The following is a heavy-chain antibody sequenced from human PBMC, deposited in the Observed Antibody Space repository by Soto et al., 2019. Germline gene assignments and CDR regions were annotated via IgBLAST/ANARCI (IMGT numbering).Heavy chain of an antibody. D-gene: IGHD1-1*01. J-gene: IGHJ4*02. CDR1: GGSTSSYN. Sequence: PSETLSLTCTVPGGSTSSYNWSGLRQPPGKGLEWIGYIYYSGSTNYNPSLKSRVTISVDTSKNQFSLKLSSVSAADTAMYYCARVQAGTIDYWGPGALVTVSS. CDR2: IYYSGST. V-gene: IGHV4-59*01. CDR3: ARVQAGTIDY.